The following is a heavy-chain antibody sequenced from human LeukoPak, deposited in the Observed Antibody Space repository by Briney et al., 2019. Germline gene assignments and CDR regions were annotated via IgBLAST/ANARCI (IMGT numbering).Heavy chain of an antibody. Sequence: KPSETLSLTCTVAAASISSYNWSRIRQPPGKGLEWIGCIYDSGTTYYNPSLKSRVTISMDTSKNQLSLKISSVTAADTAVFYCARHCDGPHPEGYSRLKWCVRWGQGTLATVSS. CDR3: ARHCDGPHPEGYSRLKWCVR. V-gene: IGHV4-59*08. CDR1: AASISSYN. D-gene: IGHD1-1*01. CDR2: IYDSGTT. J-gene: IGHJ5*02.